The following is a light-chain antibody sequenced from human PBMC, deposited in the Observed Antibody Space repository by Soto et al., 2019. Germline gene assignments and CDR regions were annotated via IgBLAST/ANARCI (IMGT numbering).Light chain of an antibody. J-gene: IGKJ4*01. CDR3: QRYDSWPLT. CDR2: PTS. V-gene: IGKV3-15*01. Sequence: EIVMTQSPPTLSVSPGESATLSCRASQSISCNLAWYQQKPGLSPRLLIYPTSTRDTGVPARFSGSGSGTEFSLTINSLQSEDSAVYYCQRYDSWPLTFGGGTKVDIK. CDR1: QSISCN.